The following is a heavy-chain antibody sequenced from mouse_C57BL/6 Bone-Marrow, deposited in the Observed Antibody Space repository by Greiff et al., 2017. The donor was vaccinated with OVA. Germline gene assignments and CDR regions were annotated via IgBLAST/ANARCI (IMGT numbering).Heavy chain of an antibody. D-gene: IGHD2-14*01. V-gene: IGHV14-4*01. CDR3: TPIGGY. CDR1: GFNIKDDY. Sequence: EVQRVESGAELVRPGASVKLSCTASGFNIKDDYMHWVKQRPEQGLEWIGWIDPENGDTEYASKFQGKATITADTSSNTAYLQLSSLTSVDTAVYYCTPIGGYWGQGTTLTVSS. J-gene: IGHJ2*01. CDR2: IDPENGDT.